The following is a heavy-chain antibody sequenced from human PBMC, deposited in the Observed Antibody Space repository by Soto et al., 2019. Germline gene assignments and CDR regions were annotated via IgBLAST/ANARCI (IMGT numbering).Heavy chain of an antibody. CDR3: ARDDCGGDCSYYYGMDV. Sequence: ASVKVSCQASGYTFTSYGISWVRQAPGQGLEWMGWISAYNGNTNYAQKLQGRVTMTTDTSTSTAYMELRSLRSDDTAVYYCARDDCGGDCSYYYGMDVWGQGTTVTVSS. CDR2: ISAYNGNT. V-gene: IGHV1-18*01. D-gene: IGHD2-21*02. CDR1: GYTFTSYG. J-gene: IGHJ6*02.